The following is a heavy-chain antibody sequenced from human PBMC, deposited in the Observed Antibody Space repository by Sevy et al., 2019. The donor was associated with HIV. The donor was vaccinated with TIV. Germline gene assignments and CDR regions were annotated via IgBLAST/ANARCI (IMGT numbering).Heavy chain of an antibody. CDR2: ISYDGSNK. J-gene: IGHJ3*02. Sequence: GGSLRLSCAASGFSFSSYGMHWVSQAPGKGLEWVAVISYDGSNKYYADSVKGRFTISRDNSKNTLYLQMNSLRAEHTAVYYCAKLGYCSSTSCYTGDKAFDIWGQGTMVTVSS. D-gene: IGHD2-2*02. CDR3: AKLGYCSSTSCYTGDKAFDI. CDR1: GFSFSSYG. V-gene: IGHV3-30*18.